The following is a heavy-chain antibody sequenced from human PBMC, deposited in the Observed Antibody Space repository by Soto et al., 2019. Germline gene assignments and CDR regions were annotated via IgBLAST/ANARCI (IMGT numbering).Heavy chain of an antibody. CDR2: MIPISGTA. CDR1: GVTFSSYA. V-gene: IGHV1-69*01. CDR3: ARSQGSSTSLEIYYYYYYGMDV. D-gene: IGHD2-2*01. J-gene: IGHJ6*02. Sequence: QVQLVQSGAEVKKPGSSVKVSCKASGVTFSSYAISWVRQAPGQGLEWMGGMIPISGTANYAQKFQGRVTITADESKSTAYMELSSMRSEDTAVYYCARSQGSSTSLEIYYYYYYGMDVWGQGTTVTVSS.